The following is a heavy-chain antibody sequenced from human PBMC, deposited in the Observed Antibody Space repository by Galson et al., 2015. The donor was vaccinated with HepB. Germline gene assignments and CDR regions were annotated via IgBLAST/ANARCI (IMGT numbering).Heavy chain of an antibody. CDR3: ARVDTFWSGYDEAEYFQH. V-gene: IGHV1-8*01. J-gene: IGHJ1*01. CDR1: GYTFTSYD. CDR2: MNPNSGNT. Sequence: SVKVSCKASGYTFTSYDINWVRQATGQGLEWMGWMNPNSGNTGYAQKFQGRVTMTRNTSISTAYMELSSLRSEDTAVYYCARVDTFWSGYDEAEYFQHWGQGTLVTVSS. D-gene: IGHD3-3*01.